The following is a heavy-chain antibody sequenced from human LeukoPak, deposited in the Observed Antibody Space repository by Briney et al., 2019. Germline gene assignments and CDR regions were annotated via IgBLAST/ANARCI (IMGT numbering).Heavy chain of an antibody. V-gene: IGHV4-4*07. J-gene: IGHJ5*02. D-gene: IGHD3-10*01. CDR2: FSASGNS. CDR3: ARDSGTTGEVKFDP. Sequence: SETLSLTCTVSGGSISSYYWSWIRQPAGKGLEWIGRFSASGNSSYNPSLKSRVSMSVDTSKNQFSLKLSSVTAADTAVYYCARDSGTTGEVKFDPWGQGTLVTVSS. CDR1: GGSISSYY.